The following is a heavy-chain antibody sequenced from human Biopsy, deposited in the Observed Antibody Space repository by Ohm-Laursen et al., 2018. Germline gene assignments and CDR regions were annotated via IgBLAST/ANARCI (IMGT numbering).Heavy chain of an antibody. J-gene: IGHJ4*02. CDR2: IYWDDDK. V-gene: IGHV2-5*02. CDR3: VHRRMTPSEFDY. CDR1: GFSLTSRGEG. Sequence: PTQTLTLTCAFSGFSLTSRGEGVGWLRQPPGKAPEWLALIYWDDDKFYNPSLESRLTITKDTSKNQVLLITTNMDPVDTATYFCVHRRMTPSEFDYWGQGTLVTVSS.